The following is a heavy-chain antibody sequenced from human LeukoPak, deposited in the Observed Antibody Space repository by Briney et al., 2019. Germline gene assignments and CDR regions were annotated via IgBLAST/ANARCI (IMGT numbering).Heavy chain of an antibody. Sequence: ASVKVSCKASGYTFTGFYIHWVRQAPGQGLEWMGWINPNSGGTNYAQKFQGRVTMTRDTSISTVHMELSRLRSGDTAVYYCARARGSQSFDYWGQGTLVTVSS. D-gene: IGHD3-16*01. CDR1: GYTFTGFY. CDR2: INPNSGGT. J-gene: IGHJ4*02. CDR3: ARARGSQSFDY. V-gene: IGHV1-2*02.